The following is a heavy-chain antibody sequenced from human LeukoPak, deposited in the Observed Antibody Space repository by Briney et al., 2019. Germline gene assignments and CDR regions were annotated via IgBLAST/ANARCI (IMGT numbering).Heavy chain of an antibody. CDR2: IFPSGGEI. J-gene: IGHJ4*02. Sequence: GGSLRLSCAASGFTFSDYYMSWIRQAPGKGLEWVSSIFPSGGEIHYADSVRGRFTISRDNSKSTLSLQMNSLRAEDTAIYYCATYRQVLLPFESWGQGTLVTVSS. V-gene: IGHV3-11*01. CDR3: ATYRQVLLPFES. D-gene: IGHD2-8*02. CDR1: GFTFSDYY.